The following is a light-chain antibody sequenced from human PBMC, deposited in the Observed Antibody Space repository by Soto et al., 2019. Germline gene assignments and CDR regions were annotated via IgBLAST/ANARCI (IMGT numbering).Light chain of an antibody. V-gene: IGKV3-11*01. Sequence: EIVLTQSPATLSLSPGERATLSCRASQSVSSYLAWYQQKPGQAPRLLIYDASNRATGIPARFSGSGSGTDFTLTIRRLEPEDFAGYYCQQRSNWPLTFGGGTKVEIK. CDR3: QQRSNWPLT. CDR1: QSVSSY. CDR2: DAS. J-gene: IGKJ4*01.